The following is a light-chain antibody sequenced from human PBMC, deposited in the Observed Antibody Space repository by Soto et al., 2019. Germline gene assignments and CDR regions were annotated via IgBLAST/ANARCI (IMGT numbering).Light chain of an antibody. CDR1: QSISSW. CDR2: DAS. J-gene: IGKJ1*01. CDR3: PQYYTFPRT. V-gene: IGKV1-5*01. Sequence: DIQMTQSPSTLSASVGDRVTITCRASQSISSWLAWYQEKPGKAPKLLIYDASSLESGVPSRFSGSGSGTDFPLTISCLQSEDFATYYCPQYYTFPRTFGQRAKVDIK.